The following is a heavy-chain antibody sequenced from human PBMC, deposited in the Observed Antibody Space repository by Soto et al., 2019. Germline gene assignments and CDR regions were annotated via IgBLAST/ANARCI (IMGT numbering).Heavy chain of an antibody. CDR1: GGTFSSYA. Sequence: SVKVSCKASGGTFSSYAISWARQAPGQGLEWMGGIIPIFGTANYAQKFQGRVTITADESTSTAYMELSSLRSEDTAVYYCARKYYYDSSGYYPHDAFDIWGQGTMVTVSS. CDR3: ARKYYYDSSGYYPHDAFDI. CDR2: IIPIFGTA. V-gene: IGHV1-69*13. J-gene: IGHJ3*02. D-gene: IGHD3-22*01.